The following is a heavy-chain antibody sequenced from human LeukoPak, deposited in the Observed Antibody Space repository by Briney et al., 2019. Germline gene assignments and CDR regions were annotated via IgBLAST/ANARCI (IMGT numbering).Heavy chain of an antibody. J-gene: IGHJ4*02. Sequence: GGSLRLSCAASGFTFSSYAMSWVRQAPGKGLEWVSSISSSSSYIYYADSVKGRFTISRDNAKNSLYLQMNSLRAEDTAVYYCARDDSLDYWGQGTLVTISS. CDR1: GFTFSSYA. D-gene: IGHD2-21*02. CDR2: ISSSSSYI. V-gene: IGHV3-21*01. CDR3: ARDDSLDY.